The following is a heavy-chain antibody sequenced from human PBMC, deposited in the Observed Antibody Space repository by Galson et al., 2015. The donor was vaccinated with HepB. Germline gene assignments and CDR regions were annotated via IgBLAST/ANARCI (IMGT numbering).Heavy chain of an antibody. J-gene: IGHJ4*02. Sequence: SVKVSCKASGYTFTSYHMHWVRQAPGQGLEWMGTINPGGGNTNYAQKVQGRVTMTRDKSTITVYMELSSLRSEDTAMYYCARRSTGSYSTFDFWGQGTLVTVSS. CDR1: GYTFTSYH. V-gene: IGHV1-46*01. CDR3: ARRSTGSYSTFDF. D-gene: IGHD1-26*01. CDR2: INPGGGNT.